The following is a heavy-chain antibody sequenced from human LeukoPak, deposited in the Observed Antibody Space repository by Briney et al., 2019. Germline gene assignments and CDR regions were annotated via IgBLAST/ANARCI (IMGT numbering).Heavy chain of an antibody. CDR3: ARDHGIAAAGRGHYYYYYYMDV. J-gene: IGHJ6*03. CDR2: IYYSGST. CDR1: GGSISSSSYY. D-gene: IGHD6-13*01. Sequence: SETLSLTCTVSGGSISSSSYYWGWIRQPPGKGLEWTGSIYYSGSTYYNPSLKSRVTISVDTSKNQFSLKLSSVTAADTAVYYCARDHGIAAAGRGHYYYYYYMDVWGKGTTVTVSS. V-gene: IGHV4-39*07.